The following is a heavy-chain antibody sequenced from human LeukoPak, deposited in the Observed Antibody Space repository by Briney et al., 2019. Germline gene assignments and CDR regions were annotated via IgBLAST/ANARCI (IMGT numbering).Heavy chain of an antibody. Sequence: ASVNVSCKASGYTFTSYGISWVRQAPGQGLECMGWISTYNGNTNYAQKVQGRVTMTTDTSTSTAYMELRSLRSDDTAVYYCARDYSSGWPNFDYWGQGTLVTVSS. D-gene: IGHD6-19*01. CDR2: ISTYNGNT. CDR1: GYTFTSYG. CDR3: ARDYSSGWPNFDY. V-gene: IGHV1-18*01. J-gene: IGHJ4*02.